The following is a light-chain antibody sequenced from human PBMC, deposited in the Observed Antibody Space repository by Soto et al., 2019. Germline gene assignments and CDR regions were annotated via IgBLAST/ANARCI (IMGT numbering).Light chain of an antibody. CDR1: SGHSSYA. V-gene: IGLV4-69*01. Sequence: LVLTQSPSASASLGASVKLTCTLSSGHSSYAIAWHQQQPEKGPRYLMKLNSDGSHSKGDGIPDRFSGSSSGAERYLTISSLQSEDEADYYCQTWVTGTWAFGGGTKLTVL. CDR2: LNSDGSH. J-gene: IGLJ3*02. CDR3: QTWVTGTWA.